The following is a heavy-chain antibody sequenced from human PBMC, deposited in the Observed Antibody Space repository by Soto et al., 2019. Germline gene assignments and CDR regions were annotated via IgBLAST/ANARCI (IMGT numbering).Heavy chain of an antibody. CDR1: GDSFTNYW. J-gene: IGHJ3*02. Sequence: GESLKISCKGSGDSFTNYWIGWVRQMPGKGLEFMGIIYPGDSETRYNPSFQGQVTISADRSISTVYLQWSSLKASDTAMYHCARRGYDSSGYYYAFDIWGQGTMVTVS. CDR2: IYPGDSET. CDR3: ARRGYDSSGYYYAFDI. D-gene: IGHD3-22*01. V-gene: IGHV5-51*01.